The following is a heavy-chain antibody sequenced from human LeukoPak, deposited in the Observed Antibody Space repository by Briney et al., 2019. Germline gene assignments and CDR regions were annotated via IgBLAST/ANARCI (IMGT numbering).Heavy chain of an antibody. Sequence: GGSLRLSCAASGFTFSDYYTSWIRQAPGKGLEWVSYISSSGSTIYYADSVKGRFTISRDNAKNSLYLQMNSLRAEDTAVYYCARVLRSTYYFDYWGQGTLVTVSS. V-gene: IGHV3-11*04. CDR2: ISSSGSTI. CDR1: GFTFSDYY. J-gene: IGHJ4*02. CDR3: ARVLRSTYYFDY. D-gene: IGHD2/OR15-2a*01.